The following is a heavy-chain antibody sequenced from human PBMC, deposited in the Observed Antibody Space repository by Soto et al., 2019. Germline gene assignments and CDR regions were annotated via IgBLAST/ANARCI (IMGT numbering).Heavy chain of an antibody. J-gene: IGHJ5*02. CDR3: ARGWLVNYAYGHGFDP. D-gene: IGHD2-2*01. Sequence: SETLSLTCSVSGGSFSTYYWILIRQAPGKGLEWIGYIYYSGSTNYNPSLKSRVTIPLDTSKNQFSLKLSSVPAADTAVYYCARGWLVNYAYGHGFDPWGQGTLVTVSS. V-gene: IGHV4-59*01. CDR2: IYYSGST. CDR1: GGSFSTYY.